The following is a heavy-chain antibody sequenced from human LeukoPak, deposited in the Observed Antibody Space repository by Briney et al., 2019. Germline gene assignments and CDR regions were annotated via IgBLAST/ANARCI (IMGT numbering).Heavy chain of an antibody. D-gene: IGHD6-19*01. Sequence: SETLSLTCAVYGGSFSGYYWSWIRQPPGKGLEWIGEINHSGSTYYNPSLKSRVTISVDTSKNQFSLKLSSVTAADTAVYYRARECGGWTNGDDCWGQGTLVTVSS. J-gene: IGHJ4*02. V-gene: IGHV4-34*01. CDR3: ARECGGWTNGDDC. CDR1: GGSFSGYY. CDR2: INHSGST.